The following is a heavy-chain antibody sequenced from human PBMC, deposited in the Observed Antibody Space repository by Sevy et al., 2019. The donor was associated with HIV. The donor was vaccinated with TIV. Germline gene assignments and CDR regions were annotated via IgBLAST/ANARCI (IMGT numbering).Heavy chain of an antibody. J-gene: IGHJ6*02. CDR3: ASEYSSSSPTYYYGMDV. CDR2: IIPIFGTA. CDR1: GGTFSSYA. D-gene: IGHD6-6*01. Sequence: ASVKVSCKASGGTFSSYAISWMRQAPGQGLEWMGGIIPIFGTANYAQKFQGRVTITADESTSTAYMELSSLRSEDTAVYYCASEYSSSSPTYYYGMDVWGQGTTLTVSS. V-gene: IGHV1-69*13.